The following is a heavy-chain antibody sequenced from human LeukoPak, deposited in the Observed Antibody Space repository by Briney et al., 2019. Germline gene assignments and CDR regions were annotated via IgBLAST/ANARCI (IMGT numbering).Heavy chain of an antibody. Sequence: GGSLRLSCAASGFTFSSYAMSWVRQAPGKGLEWVSAISGSGGSTYYADSVKGRFTISRDNSKNTLYLQMNSLRAEDTAVYYCAMPPARDYDSSGYSPNDYWGQGTLVTVSS. CDR3: AMPPARDYDSSGYSPNDY. CDR1: GFTFSSYA. V-gene: IGHV3-23*01. D-gene: IGHD3-22*01. J-gene: IGHJ4*02. CDR2: ISGSGGST.